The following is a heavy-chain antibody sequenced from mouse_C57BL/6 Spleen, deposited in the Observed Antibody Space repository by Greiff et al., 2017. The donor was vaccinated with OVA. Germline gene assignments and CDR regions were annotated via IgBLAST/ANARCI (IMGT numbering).Heavy chain of an antibody. J-gene: IGHJ4*01. Sequence: EVKVVESGGDLVKPGGSLKLSCAASGFTFSSYGMSWVRQTPDKRLEWVATISSGGSYTYYPDSVKGRCTISRDNAKNTLYLQMSSLKSEDTAMYYCARQDYDYGDAMDYWGQGTSVTVSS. CDR3: ARQDYDYGDAMDY. CDR2: ISSGGSYT. V-gene: IGHV5-6*01. D-gene: IGHD2-4*01. CDR1: GFTFSSYG.